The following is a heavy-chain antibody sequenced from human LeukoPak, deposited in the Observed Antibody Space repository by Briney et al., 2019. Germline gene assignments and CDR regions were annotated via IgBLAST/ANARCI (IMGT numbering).Heavy chain of an antibody. V-gene: IGHV3-64D*09. J-gene: IGHJ4*02. Sequence: GGSLRLSCSASGFTSKKYAMHWVRQAPGKGLEYVSAINSNGDRTYYADSVKGRFTISRDNSKNTLYLQMSSLRVDDTAVYYCVKDLYYDNSGYYSGAFDYWGQGTLVTVSS. D-gene: IGHD3-22*01. CDR1: GFTSKKYA. CDR2: INSNGDRT. CDR3: VKDLYYDNSGYYSGAFDY.